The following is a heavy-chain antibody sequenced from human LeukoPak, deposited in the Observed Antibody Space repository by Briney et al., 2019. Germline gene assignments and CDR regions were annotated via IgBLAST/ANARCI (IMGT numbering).Heavy chain of an antibody. CDR2: IISETEGGTT. D-gene: IGHD6-13*01. Sequence: GGGLRDSCGGSGFISCDAWMCAGCEALGGGLEWGGRIISETEGGTTNYDTPVKGRFTISRDDSKNTVFLQMDNLKIEDTAVYYCTAFTVAAGGTDFDYWGHGVQVAVSS. CDR3: TAFTVAAGGTDFDY. J-gene: IGHJ4*01. V-gene: IGHV3-15*01. CDR1: GFISCDAW.